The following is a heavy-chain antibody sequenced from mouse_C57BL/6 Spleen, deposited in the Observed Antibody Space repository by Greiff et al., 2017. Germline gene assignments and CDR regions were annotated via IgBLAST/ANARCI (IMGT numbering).Heavy chain of an antibody. CDR1: GYTFTSYG. D-gene: IGHD2-4*01. CDR3: ARGDDYGEGDYFDY. V-gene: IGHV1-81*01. CDR2: IYPRSGNT. Sequence: QVQLQESGAELARPGASVKLSCKASGYTFTSYGISWVKQRTGQGLEWIGEIYPRSGNTYYNEKFKGKATLTADKSSSTAYMELRSLTSADSAVYFCARGDDYGEGDYFDYWGQGTTRTVSS. J-gene: IGHJ2*01.